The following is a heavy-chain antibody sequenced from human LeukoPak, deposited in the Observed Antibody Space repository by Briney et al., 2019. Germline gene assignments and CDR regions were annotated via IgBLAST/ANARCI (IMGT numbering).Heavy chain of an antibody. CDR1: GGSISSGSYY. CDR3: ARVKDPGGYYFYYYMDV. Sequence: ASETLSLTCTVSGGSISSGSYYWSWIRQPAGKGLEWIGRIYTSGSTNYNPSLKSRVTISVDTSKNQFSLKLSSVTAADTAVYYCARVKDPGGYYFYYYMDVWGKGTTVTVSS. D-gene: IGHD3-10*01. CDR2: IYTSGST. V-gene: IGHV4-61*02. J-gene: IGHJ6*03.